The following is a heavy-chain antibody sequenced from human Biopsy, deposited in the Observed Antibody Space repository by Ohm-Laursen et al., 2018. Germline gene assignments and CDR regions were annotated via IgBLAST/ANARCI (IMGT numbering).Heavy chain of an antibody. D-gene: IGHD2/OR15-2a*01. J-gene: IGHJ3*01. CDR1: GFTFSTYW. CDR3: TRDTTYYAGTTYYDALDV. CDR2: INRDGSQS. Sequence: SLRLSCAASGFTFSTYWMTWVRQAPGKGLEWVANINRDGSQSNHADSVKGRFTISRDNAKNSLYLQMNSLTAEDTAVYYCTRDTTYYAGTTYYDALDVWGQGTTVTVSS. V-gene: IGHV3-7*01.